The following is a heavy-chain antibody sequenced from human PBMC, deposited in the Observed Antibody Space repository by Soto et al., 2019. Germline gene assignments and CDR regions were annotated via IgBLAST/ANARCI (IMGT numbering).Heavy chain of an antibody. CDR3: ARRARGSSSPFQTTLDYYYYYMDV. Sequence: SETLSLTCTVSGGSISSYYWSWIRQPPGKGLEWIGYIYYSGSTNYNPSLKSRVTISVDTSKNQISLKLSSVTAADTAVYYCARRARGSSSPFQTTLDYYYYYMDVWGKGTTVTVSS. CDR2: IYYSGST. V-gene: IGHV4-59*08. J-gene: IGHJ6*03. CDR1: GGSISSYY. D-gene: IGHD6-13*01.